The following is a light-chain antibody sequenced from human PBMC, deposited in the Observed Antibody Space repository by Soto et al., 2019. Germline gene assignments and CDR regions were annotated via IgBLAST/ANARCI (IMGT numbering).Light chain of an antibody. V-gene: IGLV2-14*01. CDR3: SSYTSSSPYV. Sequence: QYALTQPASESGSPGQSITISCTGTSSDVGGYNYVSWYQQHPGKAPKLMIYDVSNRPSGVSNRFSGSKSGNTASLTISGLQAEDEADYYCSSYTSSSPYVFGTGTKVTVL. CDR1: SSDVGGYNY. CDR2: DVS. J-gene: IGLJ1*01.